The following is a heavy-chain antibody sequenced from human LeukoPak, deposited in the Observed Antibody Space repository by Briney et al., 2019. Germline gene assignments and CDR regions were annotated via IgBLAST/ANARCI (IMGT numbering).Heavy chain of an antibody. D-gene: IGHD6-13*01. V-gene: IGHV4-61*01. Sequence: SETLPLTCTVSGGSVSSGSYYWSWIRQPPGKGLEWIGYIYYSGSTNYNPSLKSRVTISVDTSKNQFSLKLSSVTAADTAVYYCASEGYSSSWTHTFDYWGQGTLVTVSS. CDR3: ASEGYSSSWTHTFDY. J-gene: IGHJ4*02. CDR2: IYYSGST. CDR1: GGSVSSGSYY.